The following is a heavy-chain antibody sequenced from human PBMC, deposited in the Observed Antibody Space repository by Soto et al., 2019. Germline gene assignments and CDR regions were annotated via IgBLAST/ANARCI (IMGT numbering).Heavy chain of an antibody. Sequence: GASVKVSCKASGYTFTSYGISWVRQAPGQGLEWKGWISAYNGNTNYAQKLQGRVTMTTDTSTSTAYMELRSLRSDDTAVYYCARVVTIFGVVIIGGAFDIWGQGTMVTVSS. J-gene: IGHJ3*02. D-gene: IGHD3-3*01. CDR2: ISAYNGNT. V-gene: IGHV1-18*01. CDR3: ARVVTIFGVVIIGGAFDI. CDR1: GYTFTSYG.